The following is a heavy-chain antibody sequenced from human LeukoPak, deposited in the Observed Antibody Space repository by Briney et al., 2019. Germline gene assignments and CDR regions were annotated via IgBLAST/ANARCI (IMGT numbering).Heavy chain of an antibody. CDR1: GGSISSYY. CDR3: AREGTSGTHLNWFDP. J-gene: IGHJ5*02. V-gene: IGHV4-59*01. D-gene: IGHD1-1*01. CDR2: IYGSGST. Sequence: HSETLSLTCTVSGGSISSYYWSWLRQPPGKGLEWIGHIYGSGSTNYNPSLKSRVTLSVDTSKNQFSLKLSSVTAADTAVYYCAREGTSGTHLNWFDPWGQGTLVTVSS.